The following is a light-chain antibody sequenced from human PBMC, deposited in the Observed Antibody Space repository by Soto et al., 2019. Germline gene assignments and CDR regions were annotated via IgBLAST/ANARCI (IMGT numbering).Light chain of an antibody. CDR2: EVS. J-gene: IGLJ1*01. V-gene: IGLV2-14*01. CDR3: SSPTCYSTRV. Sequence: QSALTQPASVSGSPGQSIAISCTGTSSDVGGYNYVSWYQQHPGKAPKLMIHEVSNRPSGVSDRFSGSKSGNTASLTTSGLQADDEADYYCSSPTCYSTRVFGTGTKATVL. CDR1: SSDVGGYNY.